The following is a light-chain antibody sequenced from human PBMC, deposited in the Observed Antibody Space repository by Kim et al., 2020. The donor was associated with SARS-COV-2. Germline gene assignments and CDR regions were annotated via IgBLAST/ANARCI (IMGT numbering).Light chain of an antibody. CDR2: GDN. CDR1: RSNVGNNY. J-gene: IGLJ3*02. CDR3: AAWDDSLSGRV. Sequence: GQRVTISCSGSRSNVGNNYVSWYQQLPGTAPKLLIYGDNQRPSGVPDRFSGSKSGTSASLAISGLRSEDEADYYCAAWDDSLSGRVFGGGTKLTVL. V-gene: IGLV1-47*02.